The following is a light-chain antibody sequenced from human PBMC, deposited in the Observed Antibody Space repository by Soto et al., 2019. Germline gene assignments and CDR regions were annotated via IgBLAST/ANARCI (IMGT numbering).Light chain of an antibody. CDR1: QSVSSY. J-gene: IGKJ4*01. V-gene: IGKV3-15*01. Sequence: EIVLTQSPATLSLSPGERATLSCRASQSVSSYLAWYQQKPGQAPRLLIYDASTRATGIPARFIGSGSGADFTLTISSLQSEDFAVYYCQQYYNWPPLTFGGGTKVDIK. CDR3: QQYYNWPPLT. CDR2: DAS.